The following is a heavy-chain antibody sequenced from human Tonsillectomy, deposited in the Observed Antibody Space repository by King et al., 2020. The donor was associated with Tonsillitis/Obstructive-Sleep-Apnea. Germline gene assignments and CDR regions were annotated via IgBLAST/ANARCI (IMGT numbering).Heavy chain of an antibody. CDR2: ISYDGSKI. Sequence: VQLVESGGGVVQPGRSLRLSCAASGFTFSSYGMHWVRQAPGKGLEWVAIISYDGSKIYYADSVKGRFTISRDNSKNTLYLQMNNLRGEDTAVYYCAKDRSSSWTFDYWGQGTLVTVSS. CDR1: GFTFSSYG. V-gene: IGHV3-30*18. D-gene: IGHD6-13*01. J-gene: IGHJ4*02. CDR3: AKDRSSSWTFDY.